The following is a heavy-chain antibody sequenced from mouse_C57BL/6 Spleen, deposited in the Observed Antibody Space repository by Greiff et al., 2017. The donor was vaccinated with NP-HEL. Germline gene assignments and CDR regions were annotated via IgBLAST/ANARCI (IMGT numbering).Heavy chain of an antibody. J-gene: IGHJ4*01. CDR2: ISSGSSTI. V-gene: IGHV5-17*01. Sequence: EVQGVESGGGLVKPGGSLKLSCAASGFTFSDYGMHWVRQAPEKGLEWVAYISSGSSTIYYADTVKGRFTISRDNAKNTLFLQMTSLRSEDTAMYYCARSYGNYPFYAMDYWGQGTSVTVSS. D-gene: IGHD2-1*01. CDR3: ARSYGNYPFYAMDY. CDR1: GFTFSDYG.